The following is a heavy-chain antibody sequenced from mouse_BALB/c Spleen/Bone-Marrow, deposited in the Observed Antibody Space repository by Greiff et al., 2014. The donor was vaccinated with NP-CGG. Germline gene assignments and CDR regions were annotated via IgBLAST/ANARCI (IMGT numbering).Heavy chain of an antibody. CDR2: IFPGDGSI. J-gene: IGHJ3*01. CDR1: GYTFTSYD. D-gene: IGHD2-14*01. Sequence: QVQLQQSGAELVKPGASVKLSCTASGYTFTSYDINWVRQRPEQGLEWIGWIFPGDGSIKYNEKFKGKATLTTDKSSSTAYMQLSRLTSEDSAVYFRARNYRYAWFAYWGQGTLVTVSA. CDR3: ARNYRYAWFAY. V-gene: IGHV1S56*01.